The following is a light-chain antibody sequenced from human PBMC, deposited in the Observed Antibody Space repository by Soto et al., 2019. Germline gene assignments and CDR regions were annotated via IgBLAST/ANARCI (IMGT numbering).Light chain of an antibody. Sequence: QSVLTQPASVSGSPGQSIAISCTGTSSDVGAYNYVSWYQQHPGKAPKLMIYDVNNRPSGVSNRFSGSKSGNTASLTISGLQAEDEADCYCCSYTTSSTYVFGTGTKITVL. CDR1: SSDVGAYNY. CDR3: CSYTTSSTYV. J-gene: IGLJ1*01. V-gene: IGLV2-14*03. CDR2: DVN.